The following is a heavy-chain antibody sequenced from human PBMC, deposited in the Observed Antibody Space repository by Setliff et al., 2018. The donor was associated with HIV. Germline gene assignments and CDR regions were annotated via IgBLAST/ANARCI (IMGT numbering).Heavy chain of an antibody. D-gene: IGHD2-15*01. J-gene: IGHJ6*03. CDR2: ISGSGGST. CDR1: GFTFSSYA. V-gene: IGHV3-23*01. Sequence: GSLRLSCAASGFTFSSYAMAWVRQAPGKGLEWVSAISGSGGSTYYADSVRGRFTISRDDAEKSVYLQMNSLRAEDTAVYYCARAGVVEGYYYYYYMDVWGKGTTVTVSS. CDR3: ARAGVVEGYYYYYYMDV.